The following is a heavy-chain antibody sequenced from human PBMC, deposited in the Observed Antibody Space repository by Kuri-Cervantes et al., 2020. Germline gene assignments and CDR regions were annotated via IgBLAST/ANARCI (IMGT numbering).Heavy chain of an antibody. CDR1: GGSISSSSYY. Sequence: ESLKISCTVSGGSISSSSYYLGWIRQPPGKGLEWIGSIYYSGSTYYNPSLKSRVTISVDTSKNQFSLKLSSVTAADTAVYYCARISSSWYLYYGMDVWGQGTTVTVSS. D-gene: IGHD6-13*01. V-gene: IGHV4-39*07. J-gene: IGHJ6*02. CDR2: IYYSGST. CDR3: ARISSSWYLYYGMDV.